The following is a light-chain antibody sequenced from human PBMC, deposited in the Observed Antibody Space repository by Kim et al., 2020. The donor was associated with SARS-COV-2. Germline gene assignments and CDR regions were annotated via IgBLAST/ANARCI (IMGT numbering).Light chain of an antibody. CDR1: QTIRSSN. V-gene: IGKV3-20*01. CDR2: GAS. J-gene: IGKJ1*01. CDR3: QQYGNSPRT. Sequence: APGERATLSCRASQTIRSSNLAWYQKKPGQPPGLLIYGASTRPTVIPDRFSGSGSGTDFTLTISRLEPEDFAVYYCQQYGNSPRTFGQGTKVDIK.